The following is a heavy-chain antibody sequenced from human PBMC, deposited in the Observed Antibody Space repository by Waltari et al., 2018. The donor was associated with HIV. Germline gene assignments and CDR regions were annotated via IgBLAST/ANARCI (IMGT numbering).Heavy chain of an antibody. CDR1: GFTVSSNY. Sequence: EVQLVESGGGLIQPGGSLRLSCAASGFTVSSNYMSWVRQAPGKGLEWVSVIYSGGSTDYADSGKGRFTISRDNSKNTLYLQMNSLRAEDTAVYYCARDRAAMGLDYWGQGTLVTVSS. D-gene: IGHD5-18*01. V-gene: IGHV3-53*01. CDR3: ARDRAAMGLDY. CDR2: IYSGGST. J-gene: IGHJ4*02.